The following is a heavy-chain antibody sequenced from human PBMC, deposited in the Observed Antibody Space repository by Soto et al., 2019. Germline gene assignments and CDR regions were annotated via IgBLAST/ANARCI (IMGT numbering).Heavy chain of an antibody. CDR2: INPSGGST. J-gene: IGHJ6*02. CDR3: ARDQRITIFGVVISHYGIDV. Sequence: QVQLVQSGAEVKKPGASVKVSCKASGYTFTSYYMHWVRQAPGQGLEWMGIINPSGGSTSYAQKFQGRVTMTRDTSTSTVYMELSSLRSEDTAVYYCARDQRITIFGVVISHYGIDVWGQGTTVTVSS. CDR1: GYTFTSYY. D-gene: IGHD3-3*01. V-gene: IGHV1-46*01.